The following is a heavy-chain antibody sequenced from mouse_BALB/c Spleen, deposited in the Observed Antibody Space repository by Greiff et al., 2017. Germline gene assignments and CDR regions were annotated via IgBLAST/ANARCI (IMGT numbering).Heavy chain of an antibody. D-gene: IGHD2-1*01. CDR1: GFTFSSYG. CDR2: INSNGGST. Sequence: EVQLVESGGGLVQPGGSLKLSCAASGFTFSSYGMSWVRQTPDKRLELVATINSNGGSTYYPDSVKGRFTISRDNAKNTLYLQMSSLKSEDTAMYYCARGRGDYGNYYFDYWGQGTTLTVSS. J-gene: IGHJ2*01. CDR3: ARGRGDYGNYYFDY. V-gene: IGHV5-6-3*01.